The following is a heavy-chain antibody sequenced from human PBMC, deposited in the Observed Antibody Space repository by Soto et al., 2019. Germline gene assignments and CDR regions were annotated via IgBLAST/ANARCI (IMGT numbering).Heavy chain of an antibody. V-gene: IGHV4-59*01. D-gene: IGHD3-3*01. Sequence: SQTLSLTCTVSGGSISSYYWSWIRQPPGKGLEWIGYIYYSGSTNYNPSLKSRVTISVDTSKNQFSLKLSSVTAADTAVYYCARVIKSPYDFWSGYYDSSSSFGSVGWFDPWGQGTLVTVSS. J-gene: IGHJ5*02. CDR1: GGSISSYY. CDR2: IYYSGST. CDR3: ARVIKSPYDFWSGYYDSSSSFGSVGWFDP.